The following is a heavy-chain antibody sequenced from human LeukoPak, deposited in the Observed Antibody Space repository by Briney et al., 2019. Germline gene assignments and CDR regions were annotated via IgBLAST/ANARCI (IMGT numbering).Heavy chain of an antibody. J-gene: IGHJ6*03. Sequence: SESLSLTCTVSGGSISSNYWSWVRQPPGRGLEWIGYIYYSGSTNYNPSLKIRVTISVDTSKNQISLKLSSVTAADTAVYYCARESHDNYYYYMDVWGKGTTVTVSS. D-gene: IGHD1-1*01. CDR2: IYYSGST. CDR1: GGSISSNY. CDR3: ARESHDNYYYYMDV. V-gene: IGHV4-59*01.